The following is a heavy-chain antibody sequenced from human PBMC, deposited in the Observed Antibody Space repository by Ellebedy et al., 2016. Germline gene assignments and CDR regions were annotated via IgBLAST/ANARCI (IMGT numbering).Heavy chain of an antibody. Sequence: SETLSLTXTVSGGSVSSSYYNWGWIRQPPGKGLEWIGSIHYSGSTYYNPSLKSRVTISVDTSKNQFSLKLSSVTAADTAVYYCARGRQYYDILTGRRGFDPWGQGTLVTVSS. CDR3: ARGRQYYDILTGRRGFDP. CDR1: GGSVSSSYYN. CDR2: IHYSGST. D-gene: IGHD3-9*01. J-gene: IGHJ5*02. V-gene: IGHV4-39*07.